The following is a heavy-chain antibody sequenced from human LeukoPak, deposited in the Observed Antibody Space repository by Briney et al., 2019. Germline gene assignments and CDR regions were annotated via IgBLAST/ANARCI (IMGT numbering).Heavy chain of an antibody. CDR1: GFTFSTYA. V-gene: IGHV3-48*03. D-gene: IGHD2-8*01. CDR2: ISSSGSTI. Sequence: PGGSLRLSCAASGFTFSTYAMNWVRQAPGEGLKWVSYISSSGSTIYYADSVKGRFTISRDNAKNSLYLQMNSLRAEDTAVYYCAREKDIVLMVYADDAFDIWGQGTMVTVSS. CDR3: AREKDIVLMVYADDAFDI. J-gene: IGHJ3*02.